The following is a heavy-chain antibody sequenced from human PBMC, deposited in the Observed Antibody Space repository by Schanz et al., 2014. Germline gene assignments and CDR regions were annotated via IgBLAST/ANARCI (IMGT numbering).Heavy chain of an antibody. CDR3: AKYRGYYRVSGSYRELEY. Sequence: EVQLVQSGGGLVQPGGSLRLSCAASGFTFSSHWMHWVRQDPGKGLVWVARINSVGSNTDYADSVKGRFTISRDSSKNTLYLQMNSLRPEDTAIYYCAKYRGYYRVSGSYRELEYWGQGTLVTVSS. V-gene: IGHV3-74*01. J-gene: IGHJ4*02. CDR1: GFTFSSHW. CDR2: INSVGSNT. D-gene: IGHD3-10*01.